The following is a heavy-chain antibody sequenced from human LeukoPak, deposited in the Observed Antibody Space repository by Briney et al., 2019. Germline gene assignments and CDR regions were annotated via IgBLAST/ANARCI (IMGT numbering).Heavy chain of an antibody. D-gene: IGHD3-3*01. CDR3: AKDGVRITIFGVGY. J-gene: IGHJ4*02. Sequence: PGETLRLSCAASGFIFNSYGMHWVRQAPGKGLEWVAVISYDGSTKNYADSVKGRFTISRDNSKNTLYLQMNSLRAEDTAVYYCAKDGVRITIFGVGYWGQGTLVTVSS. CDR2: ISYDGSTK. CDR1: GFIFNSYG. V-gene: IGHV3-30*18.